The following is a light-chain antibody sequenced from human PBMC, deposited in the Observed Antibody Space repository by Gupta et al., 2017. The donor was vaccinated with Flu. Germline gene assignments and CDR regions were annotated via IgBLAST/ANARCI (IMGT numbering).Light chain of an antibody. CDR2: EVI. J-gene: IGLJ3*02. CDR3: SSYTSSNSLE. V-gene: IGLV2-14*01. CDR1: SSDVGGYNY. Sequence: QSALTQPASVSGSPGQSITISCTGTSSDVGGYNYVSWYQQHPGKAPKLMIYEVINRPSGVSNRFSGSSSGNTASLTISGLQAEDEADYYCSSYTSSNSLEFGGGTKLTVL.